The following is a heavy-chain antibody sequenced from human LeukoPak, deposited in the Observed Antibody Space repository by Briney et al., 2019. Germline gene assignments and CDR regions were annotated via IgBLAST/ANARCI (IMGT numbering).Heavy chain of an antibody. CDR3: AHHTVAGSFDY. V-gene: IGHV1-2*02. D-gene: IGHD6-19*01. CDR2: MNPNSGGT. CDR1: GYTFIGHY. J-gene: IGHJ4*02. Sequence: ASVKVSCKASGYTFIGHYIHWVRQAPGQGLEWMGWMNPNSGGTNYAQKFQGRVTMTRDTSISTAYMELSRLRSDDTAVYYCAHHTVAGSFDYWGQGTLVTVSS.